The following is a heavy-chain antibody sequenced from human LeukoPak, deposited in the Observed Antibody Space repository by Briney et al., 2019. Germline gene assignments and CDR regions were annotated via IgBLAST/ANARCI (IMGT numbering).Heavy chain of an antibody. V-gene: IGHV4-59*08. CDR3: ARQMTYYDSSGYLYYFDY. CDR1: GGSISSYY. CDR2: IYYSGST. J-gene: IGHJ4*02. D-gene: IGHD3-22*01. Sequence: SETLSLTCTVSGGSISSYYWSWIRQPPGEGLEWIGYIYYSGSTNYNPSLKSRVTISVDTSKNQFSLKLSSVTAADTAVYYCARQMTYYDSSGYLYYFDYWGQGTLVTVSS.